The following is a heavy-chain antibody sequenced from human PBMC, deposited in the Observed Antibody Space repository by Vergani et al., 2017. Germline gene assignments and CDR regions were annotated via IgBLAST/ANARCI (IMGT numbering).Heavy chain of an antibody. CDR1: GFTFIMHA. D-gene: IGHD2-2*03. V-gene: IGHV3-23*01. CDR2: LSASDRRT. CDR3: ARDSGYCSSTSCRGGYYYMDV. Sequence: EVQLLESGGDLLQPGGSLRLSCAASGFTFIMHAMSWVRQAPGKGLEWVSTLSASDRRTHYADSVKGRFTISRDNSKNTLYLQMNSLRAEDTAVYYCARDSGYCSSTSCRGGYYYMDVWGKGTTVTVSS. J-gene: IGHJ6*03.